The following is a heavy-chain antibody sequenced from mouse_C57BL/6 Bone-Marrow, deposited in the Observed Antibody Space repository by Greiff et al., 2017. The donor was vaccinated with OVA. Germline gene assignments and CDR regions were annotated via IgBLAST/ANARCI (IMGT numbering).Heavy chain of an antibody. V-gene: IGHV1-52*01. D-gene: IGHD4-1*01. CDR1: GYTFTSYW. CDR3: ARTLGRWYFDV. CDR2: IDPSDSET. Sequence: VQLQQPGAELVRPGSSVKLSCKASGYTFTSYWMHWVKQRPIQGLEWIGNIDPSDSETHYNQKFKDKATLTVDKSSSTAYMQLSSLTSEDSAVYYCARTLGRWYFDVWGTGTTVTVSS. J-gene: IGHJ1*03.